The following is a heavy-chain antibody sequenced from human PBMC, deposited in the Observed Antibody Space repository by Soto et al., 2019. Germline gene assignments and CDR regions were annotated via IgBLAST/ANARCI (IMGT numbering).Heavy chain of an antibody. V-gene: IGHV1-2*02. D-gene: IGHD6-19*01. CDR1: GYTFTAYY. J-gene: IGHJ6*02. CDR2: INPNSGVA. Sequence: QVPLVQSGAEVEKPGASVRVSCKTSGYTFTAYYIHWVRQAPGRGLEWMGWINPNSGVANYAQNFQGRVTMTRDTSISTVYLDLSKMRSEDTTVYYCARQGSGTEYPQYFYYGMDVWGQGTTAAAAS. CDR3: ARQGSGTEYPQYFYYGMDV.